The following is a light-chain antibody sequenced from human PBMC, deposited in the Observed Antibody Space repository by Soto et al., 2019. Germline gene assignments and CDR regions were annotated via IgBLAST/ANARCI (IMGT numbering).Light chain of an antibody. J-gene: IGLJ2*01. Sequence: QSVLTQPPSASGTPGQRVTISCSGSSSNIGSNTVIWYQQLPGTAPKLLIYSYNQRPPGVPDRFSGSKSGTSASLAISGLQSEDEADYYCAAWDDSLNGVVFGGGTKVTVL. CDR3: AAWDDSLNGVV. CDR1: SSNIGSNT. CDR2: SYN. V-gene: IGLV1-44*01.